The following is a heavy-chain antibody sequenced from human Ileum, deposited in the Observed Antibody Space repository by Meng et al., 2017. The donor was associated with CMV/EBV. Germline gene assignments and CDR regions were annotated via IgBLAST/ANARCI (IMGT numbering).Heavy chain of an antibody. CDR3: ARNYDSSGYYPRELDY. CDR2: LSAYNGNT. J-gene: IGHJ4*02. V-gene: IGHV1-18*01. CDR1: YTFNRYG. Sequence: YTFNRYGYSWVRQAPGQGLEWMGWLSAYNGNTKYAPKLQGRVTMTTDTSTSKAYMELRSLRADDTAVYYCARNYDSSGYYPRELDYWGQGTLVTVSS. D-gene: IGHD3-22*01.